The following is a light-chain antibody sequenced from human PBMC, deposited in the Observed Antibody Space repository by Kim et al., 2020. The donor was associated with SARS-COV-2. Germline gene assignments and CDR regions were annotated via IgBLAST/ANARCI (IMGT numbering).Light chain of an antibody. J-gene: IGKJ2*01. CDR2: GTS. Sequence: SATVGDRVTITCRASESVNPYLDWYRVKPGKAPHLLIFGTSNLPSGVSSTLSGSGSGTEYTLTNTSLQPEDFATYYCQQTYSAPYTFGQGTKLEI. V-gene: IGKV1-39*01. CDR3: QQTYSAPYT. CDR1: ESVNPY.